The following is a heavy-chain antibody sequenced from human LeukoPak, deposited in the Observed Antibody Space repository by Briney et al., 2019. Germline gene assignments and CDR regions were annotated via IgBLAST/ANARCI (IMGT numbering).Heavy chain of an antibody. V-gene: IGHV4-34*01. CDR2: INHSGST. CDR3: ASLTTADAFDI. Sequence: NPSETLSLTCAVYGGSFSGYYWSWIRQPPGKGLEWIGEINHSGSTNYNPSLKSRVTISVDTSKNQFSLKVSSVTAADTAVYYCASLTTADAFDIWGQGTMVTVSS. J-gene: IGHJ3*02. CDR1: GGSFSGYY. D-gene: IGHD3-22*01.